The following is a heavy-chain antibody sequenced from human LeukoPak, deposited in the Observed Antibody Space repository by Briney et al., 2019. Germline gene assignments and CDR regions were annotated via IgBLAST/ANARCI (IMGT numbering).Heavy chain of an antibody. CDR2: INQNGGEK. D-gene: IGHD6-13*01. J-gene: IGHJ4*01. CDR3: ARDGTAAGLYFDL. Sequence: PRGSLRLSCAVSGFTFSDYWMNWVRQAPGKGLEWVASINQNGGEKSYVDSVKGRFTISRDNPKNSLYLQMSSRRAEDTAVYYCARDGTAAGLYFDLWGQGTLVTVSS. V-gene: IGHV3-7*01. CDR1: GFTFSDYW.